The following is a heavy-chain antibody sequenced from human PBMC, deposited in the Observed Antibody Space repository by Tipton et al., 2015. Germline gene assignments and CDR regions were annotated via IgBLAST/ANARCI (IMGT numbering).Heavy chain of an antibody. CDR3: ARDLEHGMDV. J-gene: IGHJ6*02. V-gene: IGHV4-61*01. CDR2: ISFSDTT. Sequence: GLVKPSETLSLTCDVSGYSISSGYYWGWIRQPPGKGLEWIGYISFSDTTHYNPSLKSRITISLNTSKNQFSLKMSSVTAADTAVYFCARDLEHGMDVWGQGTTVTVS. CDR1: GYSISSGYY.